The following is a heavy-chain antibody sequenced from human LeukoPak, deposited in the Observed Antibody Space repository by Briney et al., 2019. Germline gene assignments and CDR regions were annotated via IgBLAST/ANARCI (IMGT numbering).Heavy chain of an antibody. CDR3: ARANKFYDFWSAYYSLYYFDY. CDR2: MNPNSGNT. J-gene: IGHJ4*02. CDR1: GYTFTSYD. V-gene: IGHV1-8*01. Sequence: GASVKVSCKASGYTFTSYDINWVRQATGQGLEWMGWMNPNSGNTGYAQKFQGIVTMTRNTSISTAYMELSSLRSEDTAVYYCARANKFYDFWSAYYSLYYFDYWGQGTLVTVSS. D-gene: IGHD3-3*01.